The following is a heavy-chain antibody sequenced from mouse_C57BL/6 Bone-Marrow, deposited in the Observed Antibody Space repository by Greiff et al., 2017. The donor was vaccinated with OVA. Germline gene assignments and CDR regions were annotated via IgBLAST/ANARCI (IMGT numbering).Heavy chain of an antibody. CDR1: GFTFTNYY. Sequence: EVQLVESGGGLVQPGDSLSLSCAASGFTFTNYYMSWVRQPPGKALEWLAFIRNKPNGSTTEYSASVKGRFTSSRDNSQSILYLQMKALRAEDSATYYCARYKGRVAVDYFDYWGQGTALTVSS. V-gene: IGHV7-3*01. J-gene: IGHJ2*01. D-gene: IGHD1-1*01. CDR2: IRNKPNGSTT. CDR3: ARYKGRVAVDYFDY.